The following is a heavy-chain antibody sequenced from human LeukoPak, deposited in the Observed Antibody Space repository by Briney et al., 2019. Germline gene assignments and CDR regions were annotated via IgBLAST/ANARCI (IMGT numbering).Heavy chain of an antibody. CDR2: INPNSGGT. D-gene: IGHD2-21*02. V-gene: IGHV1-2*02. J-gene: IGHJ5*02. Sequence: ASVKVSCKASGYTFTGYYMHWVRQAPGEGLEWMGWINPNSGGTKYAQKFQGRVTMTRDMSTSTAYMELRSLRSDDTAVYYCARGRHRLAYCGGDCYFFWFDPWGQGTLVTVSS. CDR1: GYTFTGYY. CDR3: ARGRHRLAYCGGDCYFFWFDP.